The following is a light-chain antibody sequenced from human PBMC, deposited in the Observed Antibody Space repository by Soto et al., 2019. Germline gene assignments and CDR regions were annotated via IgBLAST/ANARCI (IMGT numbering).Light chain of an antibody. CDR2: GAS. J-gene: IGKJ3*01. CDR1: QSVSSN. Sequence: EIVMTQSPATLSVSPGERATLSCRASQSVSSNLAWYQQKPGQAPRLLIYGASTRATGIPARFSGSGSGTEFTLTISSLQFEDFAVYYCQPYNNWPPITFGPGTKVDI. CDR3: QPYNNWPPIT. V-gene: IGKV3-15*01.